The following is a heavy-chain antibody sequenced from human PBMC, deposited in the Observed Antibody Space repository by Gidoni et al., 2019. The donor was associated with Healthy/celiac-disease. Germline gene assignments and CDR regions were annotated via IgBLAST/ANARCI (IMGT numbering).Heavy chain of an antibody. V-gene: IGHV3-21*06. CDR1: GFTFSSHS. D-gene: IGHD1-7*01. J-gene: IGHJ6*02. CDR2: ISSSSSYI. CDR3: ARVRKVELPRYYYYGMDV. Sequence: EVQLVESGGGLVKPGGSLRLSCAASGFTFSSHSMNWVRQAPGKGLEWVSSISSSSSYIYYADSVKGRFTISRDNAKNSLYLQMNSLRAEDTAVYYCARVRKVELPRYYYYGMDVWGQGTTVTVSS.